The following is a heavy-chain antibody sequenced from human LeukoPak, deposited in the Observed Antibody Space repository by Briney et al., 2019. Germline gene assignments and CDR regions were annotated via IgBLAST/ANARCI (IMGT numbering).Heavy chain of an antibody. Sequence: GGSLRLSCAASGFTFSSYDMHWVRQATGKGLEWVSAIGTAGDTYYPGSVKGRFTISRENAKNSLYLQMNSLRAEDTAVYYCARVWDFWSGYYYYYYMDVWCKGTTVTVSS. V-gene: IGHV3-13*01. CDR3: ARVWDFWSGYYYYYYMDV. CDR1: GFTFSSYD. CDR2: IGTAGDT. J-gene: IGHJ6*03. D-gene: IGHD3-3*01.